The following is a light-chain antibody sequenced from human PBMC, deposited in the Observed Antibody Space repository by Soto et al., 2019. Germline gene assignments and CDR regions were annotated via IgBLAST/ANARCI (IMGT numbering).Light chain of an antibody. J-gene: IGLJ1*01. CDR2: DVN. CDR3: CSYAGSYTVYV. V-gene: IGLV2-11*01. CDR1: SSDVGAYNY. Sequence: SALTQPRSVSGSPGQSVTISCTGTSSDVGAYNYVSWYQQYPGKAPKLMIYDVNKRPSGVPDRFSGSKSGDTASLTISGLQGDDEADYYCCSYAGSYTVYVFGTGTKLTVL.